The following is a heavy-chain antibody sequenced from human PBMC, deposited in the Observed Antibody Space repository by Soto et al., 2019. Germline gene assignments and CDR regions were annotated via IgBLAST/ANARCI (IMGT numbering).Heavy chain of an antibody. J-gene: IGHJ2*01. CDR1: GGSISSSSYY. CDR3: ARRGGCSGWSRWYFDL. CDR2: IYYSGST. Sequence: QLQLQESGPGLVKPSETLSLTCTVSGGSISSSSYYWGWIRQPPGKGLEWIGSIYYSGSTYYNPSLKRRVTISVDTSKNQFSLKLSSVTAADTAVYYCARRGGCSGWSRWYFDLWGRGTLVTGSS. V-gene: IGHV4-39*01. D-gene: IGHD6-19*01.